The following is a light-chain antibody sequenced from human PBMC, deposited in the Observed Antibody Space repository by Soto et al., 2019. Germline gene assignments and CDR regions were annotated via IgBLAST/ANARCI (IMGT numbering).Light chain of an antibody. CDR2: AAS. CDR3: QQYNSAAFT. CDR1: QVISNF. V-gene: IGKV1-27*01. Sequence: DIQMTQSPSSLSASVGDRVTITCRASQVISNFLAWYQQKPGKVPKLLIYAASTLQSGVPSRFSGSGSGTDFTLTLNSLQPEDVATYYCQQYNSAAFTFGAGTKVDIK. J-gene: IGKJ3*01.